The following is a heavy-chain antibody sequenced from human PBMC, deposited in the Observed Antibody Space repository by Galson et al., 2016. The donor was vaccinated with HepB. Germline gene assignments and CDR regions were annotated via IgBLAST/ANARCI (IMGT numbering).Heavy chain of an antibody. CDR2: ISSDGSNK. CDR3: VRGTLGYLDH. Sequence: SLRLSCAASGFTFNNYAIHWVRQAPGKGLEWVAVISSDGSNKYYVDSVKGRFTMSRDESKKMLYLQMNNLRAEDTALYYCVRGTLGYLDHWGQGTPVTVSS. D-gene: IGHD6-13*01. V-gene: IGHV3-30*03. J-gene: IGHJ4*02. CDR1: GFTFNNYA.